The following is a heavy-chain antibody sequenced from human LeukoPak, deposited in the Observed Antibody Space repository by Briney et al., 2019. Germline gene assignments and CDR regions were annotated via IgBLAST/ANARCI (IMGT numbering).Heavy chain of an antibody. Sequence: SVKVSCKASGGTFSSYAISWVRQAPGQGLEWMGGIIPIFGTANYAQKFQGRVTMTRDTSTSTVYMELSSLRSEDTAVYYCARDTHIVVVTTSGAFDIWGQGTMVTVSS. CDR1: GGTFSSYA. CDR3: ARDTHIVVVTTSGAFDI. D-gene: IGHD2-21*02. V-gene: IGHV1-69*05. CDR2: IIPIFGTA. J-gene: IGHJ3*02.